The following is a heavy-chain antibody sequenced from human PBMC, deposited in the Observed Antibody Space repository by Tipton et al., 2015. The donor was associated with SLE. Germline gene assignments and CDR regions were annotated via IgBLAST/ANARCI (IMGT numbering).Heavy chain of an antibody. D-gene: IGHD7-27*01. CDR1: GASLSSFF. CDR3: ARLTPWGYDY. J-gene: IGHJ4*02. CDR2: INHSGNT. V-gene: IGHV4-34*01. Sequence: LRLSCTVSGASLSSFFWAWIRQPPGKGLEWIGEINHSGNTNFNPSLGSRVAISLDTSKTQFSLRLSSVTAADTAVYYCARLTPWGYDYWGPGMLVTVSS.